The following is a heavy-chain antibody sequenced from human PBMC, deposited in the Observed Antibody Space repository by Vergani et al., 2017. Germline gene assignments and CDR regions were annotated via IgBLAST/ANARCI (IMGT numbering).Heavy chain of an antibody. V-gene: IGHV1-18*01. CDR1: GYTFTTYD. D-gene: IGHD1-1*01. CDR3: ARLYSYNWNYFDY. J-gene: IGHJ4*02. CDR2: IRGYNGDT. Sequence: QVQLVQSGAEVKKPGASVKVSCKASGYTFTTYDISWVRQAPGQGLEWMGWIRGYNGDTNYAQKVQGRVSMTTDTSTSIAYMELRNLTPDDTAVYYCARLYSYNWNYFDYWGQGTLVTVSS.